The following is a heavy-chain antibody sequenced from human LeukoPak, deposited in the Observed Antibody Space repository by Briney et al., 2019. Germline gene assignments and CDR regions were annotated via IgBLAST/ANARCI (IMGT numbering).Heavy chain of an antibody. CDR3: AKVSGRIQIWPQPFGDGMDV. V-gene: IGHV3-23*01. Sequence: GGSLRLSCAASGFTFSSYAMSWVHQAPGKGLEWVSAISGSGGNTYYADSVKGRFTISRDNSKNMLYLQMNSLRAEDTAVYYCAKVSGRIQIWPQPFGDGMDVWGQGTTVTVSS. D-gene: IGHD3-10*01. J-gene: IGHJ6*02. CDR1: GFTFSSYA. CDR2: ISGSGGNT.